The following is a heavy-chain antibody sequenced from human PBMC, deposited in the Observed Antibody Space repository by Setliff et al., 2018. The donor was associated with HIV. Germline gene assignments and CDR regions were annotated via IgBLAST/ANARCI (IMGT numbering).Heavy chain of an antibody. D-gene: IGHD6-19*01. CDR1: GYTFTGYY. J-gene: IGHJ4*01. CDR2: INPNSGGT. CDR3: ARDGGYSSGWDFDY. Sequence: ASVKVSCKASGYTFTGYYMHWVRQAPGQGLEWMGWINPNSGGTNYAQKFQGRVTMTRDTSISTAYMELSRLRSDDTAVYYCARDGGYSSGWDFDYWGHGTLVTVSS. V-gene: IGHV1-2*02.